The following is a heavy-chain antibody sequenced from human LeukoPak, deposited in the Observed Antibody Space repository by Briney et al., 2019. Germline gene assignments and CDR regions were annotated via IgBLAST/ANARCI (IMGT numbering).Heavy chain of an antibody. D-gene: IGHD2/OR15-2a*01. CDR3: ARDRGHCDTSRCYINWFDP. Sequence: ASVKVSCKASGYTFSNYDINWVRQATGQGLEWMGWMNPNSGDTGYAQKFQGGVTFTRDTSITTAYMELSSLRSEDTAVYYCARDRGHCDTSRCYINWFDPWGQGTLVIVSP. V-gene: IGHV1-8*03. CDR2: MNPNSGDT. CDR1: GYTFSNYD. J-gene: IGHJ5*02.